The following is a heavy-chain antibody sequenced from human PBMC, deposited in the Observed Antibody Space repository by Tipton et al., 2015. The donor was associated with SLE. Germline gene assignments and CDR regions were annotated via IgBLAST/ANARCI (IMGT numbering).Heavy chain of an antibody. CDR2: ISWNSGST. CDR3: ARARLDCSSTSCYGAMGY. Sequence: SLRLSCAASGFTFDDYAMHWVRQAPGKGLEWVSGISWNSGSTGYADSVKGRFTISRDNAKKSLYLQMNSLRAEDTAVYYCARARLDCSSTSCYGAMGYWGQGTLVTVSS. CDR1: GFTFDDYA. D-gene: IGHD2-2*01. J-gene: IGHJ4*02. V-gene: IGHV3-9*01.